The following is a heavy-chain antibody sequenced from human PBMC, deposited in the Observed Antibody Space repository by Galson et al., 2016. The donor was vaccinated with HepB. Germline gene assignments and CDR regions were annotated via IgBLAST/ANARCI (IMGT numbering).Heavy chain of an antibody. CDR2: MYYSGST. CDR3: ARHISRVDRAMVL. J-gene: IGHJ4*02. D-gene: IGHD5-18*01. V-gene: IGHV4-39*01. Sequence: SETLSLTCTVSGGSISSSSSYWGWIRQPPGKGLEWIGNMYYSGSTYYKSSLKSRVAMSVDMSKNQFSLKLTSVTAADTAVYYCARHISRVDRAMVLWGQGTLVIVSS. CDR1: GGSISSSSSY.